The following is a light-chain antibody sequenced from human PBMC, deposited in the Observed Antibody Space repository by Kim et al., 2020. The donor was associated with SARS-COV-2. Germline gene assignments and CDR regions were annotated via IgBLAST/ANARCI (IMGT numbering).Light chain of an antibody. Sequence: QLVLTQSPSASASLGASVKLTCTLSSGHSNYAIAWHQQQPEKGPRYLMKVNSDGSHNKGDGIPDRFSGSSSGAERYLTISSLQFEDEADYYCQTWGSGIWVFGGGTKLTVL. CDR1: SGHSNYA. V-gene: IGLV4-69*01. CDR3: QTWGSGIWV. J-gene: IGLJ3*02. CDR2: VNSDGSH.